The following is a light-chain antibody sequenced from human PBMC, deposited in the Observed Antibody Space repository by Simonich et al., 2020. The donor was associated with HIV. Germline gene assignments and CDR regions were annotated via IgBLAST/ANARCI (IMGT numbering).Light chain of an antibody. Sequence: EIVMTQSPATLSVSPGERATLSCRASQSVSSNLAWYQKKPGQAPRLLIYGASTRATGIPARCSGSGSGTEFTLTISSLQSEDFAVYYCQQYNKWPPWTFGQGTKVEIK. CDR2: GAS. J-gene: IGKJ1*01. CDR3: QQYNKWPPWT. CDR1: QSVSSN. V-gene: IGKV3D-15*01.